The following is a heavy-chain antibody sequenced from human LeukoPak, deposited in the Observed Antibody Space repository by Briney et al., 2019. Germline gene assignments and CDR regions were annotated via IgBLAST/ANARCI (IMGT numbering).Heavy chain of an antibody. CDR2: INHSGSA. Sequence: PSETLSLTXAVYGGSFSGYYWSWIRQPPGKGLEWIGEINHSGSANYNPSLKSRVTISVDTSKNQFSLKLSSVTTADTAVYYCARTHRYGSGRRFFDYWGQGTLVTVSS. CDR1: GGSFSGYY. J-gene: IGHJ4*02. V-gene: IGHV4-34*01. D-gene: IGHD3-10*01. CDR3: ARTHRYGSGRRFFDY.